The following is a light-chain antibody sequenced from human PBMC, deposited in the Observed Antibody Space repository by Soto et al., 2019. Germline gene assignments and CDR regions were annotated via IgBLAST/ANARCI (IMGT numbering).Light chain of an antibody. J-gene: IGLJ2*01. Sequence: QSALTQPASVSGSPGQSITISCTGTSSDVGGYNFVTWYQQHPGKAPKLMIYEVSNRPSGVSNRFSGSKSGNTASLTISGLQDEDEADYYCSSYTDSSTFVVFGGGTKLTVL. CDR2: EVS. V-gene: IGLV2-14*01. CDR1: SSDVGGYNF. CDR3: SSYTDSSTFVV.